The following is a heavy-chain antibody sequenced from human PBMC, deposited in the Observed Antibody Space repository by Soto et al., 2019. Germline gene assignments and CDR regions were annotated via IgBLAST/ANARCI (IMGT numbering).Heavy chain of an antibody. J-gene: IGHJ6*02. Sequence: PGGSLRLSCAASGFTFSSYSMNWVRQAPGKGLEWVSSISCSSSYIYYADSVKGRFTISRDNAKNSLYLQMNSLRAEDTAVYYCARWQTGSSYKPYYYYGMDVWGQGTTVTVSS. D-gene: IGHD6-6*01. CDR3: ARWQTGSSYKPYYYYGMDV. V-gene: IGHV3-21*01. CDR2: ISCSSSYI. CDR1: GFTFSSYS.